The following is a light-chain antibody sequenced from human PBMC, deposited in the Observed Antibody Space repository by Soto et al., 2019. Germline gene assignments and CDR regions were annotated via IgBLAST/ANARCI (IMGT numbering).Light chain of an antibody. V-gene: IGLV2-23*03. Sequence: QSALTQPASVSGSPGQSIIISCTGTSSDVGSYNLVSWYQQHPGKAPKLMIYEGSKRPSGVSNRFSGSKSGNTASLTISGLQAEDEADYYCCSYAGSSTFAVFGGGTKLTVL. J-gene: IGLJ2*01. CDR3: CSYAGSSTFAV. CDR2: EGS. CDR1: SSDVGSYNL.